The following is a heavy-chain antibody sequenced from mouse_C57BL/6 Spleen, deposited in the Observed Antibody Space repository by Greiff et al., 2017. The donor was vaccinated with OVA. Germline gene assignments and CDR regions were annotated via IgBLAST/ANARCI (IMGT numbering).Heavy chain of an antibody. Sequence: VQLQQSGPELVKPGASVKIPCKASGYTFTDYNMDWVKQSHGKSLEWIGDINPNNGGTIYNQKFKGKATLTVDKSSSTAYMELRSLTSEDTAVYYCARKGKTGRYYFDYWGQGTTLTVSS. V-gene: IGHV1-18*01. D-gene: IGHD4-1*01. CDR3: ARKGKTGRYYFDY. CDR1: GYTFTDYN. J-gene: IGHJ2*01. CDR2: INPNNGGT.